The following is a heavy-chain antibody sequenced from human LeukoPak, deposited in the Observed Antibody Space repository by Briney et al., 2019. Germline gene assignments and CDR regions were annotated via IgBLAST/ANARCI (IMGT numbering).Heavy chain of an antibody. CDR2: IKQDGSEK. CDR1: GFTFSSYW. Sequence: PGGSLRLSCAASGFTFSSYWMSWVRQAPGKGREWVANIKQDGSEKYYVDSVKGRFTISRDNAKNSLYLQMNSLRAEDTAVYYCARDRRTYDMYYYYYMDVWGKGTTVTVSS. J-gene: IGHJ6*03. V-gene: IGHV3-7*01. CDR3: ARDRRTYDMYYYYYMDV. D-gene: IGHD3-3*01.